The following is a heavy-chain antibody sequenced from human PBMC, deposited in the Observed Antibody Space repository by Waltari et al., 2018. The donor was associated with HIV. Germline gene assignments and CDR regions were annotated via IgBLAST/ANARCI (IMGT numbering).Heavy chain of an antibody. Sequence: QVQLQESGPGLVKPSETLSLTCTVSGDSISSYYWMWIRQPPGKGLEWIGYIYYSGNTNYNPSLESRVTISVDTSKNQFSLKLSSLTAADTAVYYWARTYDSSGYYSSFDPWGRGTLVTVSS. CDR1: GDSISSYY. CDR2: IYYSGNT. D-gene: IGHD3-22*01. V-gene: IGHV4-59*01. J-gene: IGHJ5*02. CDR3: ARTYDSSGYYSSFDP.